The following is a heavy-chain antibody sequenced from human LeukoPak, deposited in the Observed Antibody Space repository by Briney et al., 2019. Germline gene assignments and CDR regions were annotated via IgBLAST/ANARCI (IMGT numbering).Heavy chain of an antibody. CDR3: AKGGFQFDS. CDR2: VYNSGST. D-gene: IGHD2-21*01. Sequence: SETLSLICTVSGGSISSYYWSWIRQPPGKGLEWIGYVYNSGSTNYNPSLKSRVTISVDMSKNQFSLKLSSVTAADTAVYYCAKGGFQFDSWGQGTLVTVSS. V-gene: IGHV4-59*01. CDR1: GGSISSYY. J-gene: IGHJ4*02.